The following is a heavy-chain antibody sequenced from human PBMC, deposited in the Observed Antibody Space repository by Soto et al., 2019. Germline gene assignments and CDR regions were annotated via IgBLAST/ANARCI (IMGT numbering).Heavy chain of an antibody. CDR3: AAVYYYESRRGKNPPADFDY. V-gene: IGHV1-58*02. J-gene: IGHJ4*02. CDR2: IVVGSGNT. CDR1: GFTFTSSA. Sequence: ASVKVSCKASGFTFTSSAMQWVRQARGQRLEWIGWIVVGSGNTNYAQKFQERVTITRDMSTSTAYMELSSLRSEDTAVYYCAAVYYYESRRGKNPPADFDYWGQGTLVTVSS. D-gene: IGHD3-22*01.